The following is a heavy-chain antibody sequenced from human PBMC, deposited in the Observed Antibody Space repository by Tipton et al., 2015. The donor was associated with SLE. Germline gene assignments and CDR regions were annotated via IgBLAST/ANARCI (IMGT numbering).Heavy chain of an antibody. J-gene: IGHJ6*02. CDR3: AKDGGSYHYYGMDV. CDR1: GFTFSSYG. V-gene: IGHV3-30*18. Sequence: SLRLSCAASGFTFSSYGMHWVRQAPGKGLEWVAVIWYDGSNKYYADSVKGRLTISRDNSKNTLYLQMNSLRAEGTVVYYCAKDGGSYHYYGMDVWGQGTTVTVSS. D-gene: IGHD1-26*01. CDR2: IWYDGSNK.